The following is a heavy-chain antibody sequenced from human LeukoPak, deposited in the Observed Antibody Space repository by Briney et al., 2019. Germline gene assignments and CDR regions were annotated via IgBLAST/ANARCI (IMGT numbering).Heavy chain of an antibody. CDR1: GFTFSSYS. D-gene: IGHD3-3*01. V-gene: IGHV3-48*04. CDR2: ISSSSSTI. CDR3: AREYYDFWSGPYYMDV. J-gene: IGHJ6*03. Sequence: PGGSLRLSCAASGFTFSSYSMNWVRQAPGKGLGWVSYISSSSSTIYYADSVKGRFTISRDNAKNSLYLQMNSLRAEDTAVYYCAREYYDFWSGPYYMDVWGKGTTVTVSS.